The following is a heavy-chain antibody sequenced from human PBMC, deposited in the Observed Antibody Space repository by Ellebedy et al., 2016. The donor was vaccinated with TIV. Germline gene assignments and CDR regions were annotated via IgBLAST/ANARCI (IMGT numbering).Heavy chain of an antibody. CDR1: GYSFTSYW. V-gene: IGHV5-51*01. D-gene: IGHD2-2*02. J-gene: IGHJ4*02. CDR3: ARFLFHPIPLFDY. Sequence: GGSLRLXXKGSGYSFTSYWIGWVRQMPGKGLEWMGIIYPGDSDTRYSPSFQGQVTISADKSISTAYLQWSSLKASDTAMYYCARFLFHPIPLFDYWGQGTLVTVSS. CDR2: IYPGDSDT.